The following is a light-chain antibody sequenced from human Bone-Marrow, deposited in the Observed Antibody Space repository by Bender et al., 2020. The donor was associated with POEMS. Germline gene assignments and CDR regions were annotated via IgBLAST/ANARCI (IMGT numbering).Light chain of an antibody. J-gene: IGLJ2*01. CDR1: GSNIGAGYD. CDR3: QSYEDTRRVV. Sequence: QSVLTQPPSVSGAPGQRVTISCTGSGSNIGAGYDVYWYQQLPGTAPKLLIYNDRFSGSKSGASASLAITGLLAEDEADYYCQSYEDTRRVVFDGGTKVTDL. V-gene: IGLV1-40*01.